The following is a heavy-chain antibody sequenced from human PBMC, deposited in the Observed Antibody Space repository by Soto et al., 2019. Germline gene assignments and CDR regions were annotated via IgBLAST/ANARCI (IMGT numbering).Heavy chain of an antibody. CDR1: GGTFSSYA. Sequence: QVQLVQSGAEVKKPGSSVKVSCKASGGTFSSYAISWVRQAPGQGLEWMGGIIPIFGIANYAQKFQGRVTITADESTSTAYMELSSLRSEDTAVYYCARTTGYCSGGSCYASPDYYYYYGMDVWGQGTTVTVSS. D-gene: IGHD2-15*01. V-gene: IGHV1-69*01. CDR3: ARTTGYCSGGSCYASPDYYYYYGMDV. J-gene: IGHJ6*02. CDR2: IIPIFGIA.